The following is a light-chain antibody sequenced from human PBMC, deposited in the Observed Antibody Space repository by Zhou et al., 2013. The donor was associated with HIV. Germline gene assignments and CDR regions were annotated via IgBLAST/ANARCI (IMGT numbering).Light chain of an antibody. CDR3: QQYYDYPRT. CDR2: TAS. Sequence: DIQMTQSPSSLSASVGDRVTISCRASQSIDGYLNWYQQRPGKAPKLLIYTASNLQSGVPSRFSGSGYGTDFTLTISCLQSDDFATYYCQQYYDYPRTFGQGTSVEI. CDR1: QSIDGY. V-gene: IGKV1-39*01. J-gene: IGKJ1*01.